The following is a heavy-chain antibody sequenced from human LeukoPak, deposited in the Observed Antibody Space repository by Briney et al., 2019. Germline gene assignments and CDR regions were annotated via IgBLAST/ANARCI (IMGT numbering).Heavy chain of an antibody. Sequence: ASVKVSCKASGYTFTSYYMHWVRQAPGQGLEWMGIINLSGGSTSYAPKFQGRVTVTRDTSTSTVYMELRSLRSEDTAVHYCARVDCSSGRCYTLDFDYWGQGTLVTVSS. D-gene: IGHD2-2*02. J-gene: IGHJ4*02. V-gene: IGHV1-46*03. CDR3: ARVDCSSGRCYTLDFDY. CDR2: INLSGGST. CDR1: GYTFTSYY.